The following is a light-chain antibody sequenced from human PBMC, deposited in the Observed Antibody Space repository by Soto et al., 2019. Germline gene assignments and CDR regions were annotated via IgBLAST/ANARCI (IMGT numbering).Light chain of an antibody. V-gene: IGKV1-12*01. CDR2: GTS. CDR1: QGIRSW. J-gene: IGKJ4*01. CDR3: HQALSFPLT. Sequence: IQMTQSPSSVSASVGDTVTITCRASQGIRSWLAWYQQKPGTAPKILIYGTSTLRSGVPSRFSGSGSGTHFTLTIGDLQPEDFAPYFCHQALSFPLTCGGGTKVDMK.